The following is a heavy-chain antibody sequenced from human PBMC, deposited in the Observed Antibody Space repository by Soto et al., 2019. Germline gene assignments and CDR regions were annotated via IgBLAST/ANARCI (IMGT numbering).Heavy chain of an antibody. J-gene: IGHJ4*02. CDR1: GFTFSSYA. Sequence: GRSLRLSCTASGFTFSSYAMSWVRQAPGKGLEWVSLISASGGGTYYADSVKGRFTISRDNSKNTLYLQMNSLRAEDTAVYYCAKHAAADAPDYWGQGTQVTVSS. V-gene: IGHV3-23*01. CDR2: ISASGGGT. D-gene: IGHD6-13*01. CDR3: AKHAAADAPDY.